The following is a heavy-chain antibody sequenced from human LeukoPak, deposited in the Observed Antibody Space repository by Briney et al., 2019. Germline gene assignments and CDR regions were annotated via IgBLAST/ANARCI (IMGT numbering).Heavy chain of an antibody. V-gene: IGHV4-39*01. CDR3: ARHQTPDYYDNGY. J-gene: IGHJ4*02. CDR2: IYYSGST. CDR1: GGTISSSSNY. Sequence: PSESLSLTCTVSGGTISSSSNYWGRIRPAPGKGLVRIGSIYYSGSTYYNPSLKSRVTISVDTSKHHFSLELSSVTAADTAVYYCARHQTPDYYDNGYWGQGTLVTVSS. D-gene: IGHD3-22*01.